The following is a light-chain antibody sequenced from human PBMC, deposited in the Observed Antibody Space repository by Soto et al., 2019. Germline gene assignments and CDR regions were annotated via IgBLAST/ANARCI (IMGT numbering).Light chain of an antibody. CDR1: QSISNW. CDR3: QPYNSHWWT. Sequence: DIQMTQSPSTLPASVGDRVIITCRASQSISNWLAWYQQKPGKAPRLLIYDASNLESGVPSRFSGSGSGTDFTLTISSLQPDDFATYYCQPYNSHWWTFGQGTRW. J-gene: IGKJ1*01. V-gene: IGKV1-5*01. CDR2: DAS.